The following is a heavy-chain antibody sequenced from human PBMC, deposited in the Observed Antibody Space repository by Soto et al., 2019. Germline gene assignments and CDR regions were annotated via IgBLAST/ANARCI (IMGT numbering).Heavy chain of an antibody. V-gene: IGHV1-2*04. J-gene: IGHJ6*02. CDR3: ARGDSTDCSNGVCSFFYNHDMDV. CDR1: GYSFTDYH. D-gene: IGHD2-8*01. Sequence: ASVKVSCKASGYSFTDYHIHWVRQAPGQGLEWMGRINPKSGGTSTAQKFQGWVTMTTDTSISTASMELTRLTSDDTAIYYCARGDSTDCSNGVCSFFYNHDMDVWGQGTTVTVSS. CDR2: INPKSGGT.